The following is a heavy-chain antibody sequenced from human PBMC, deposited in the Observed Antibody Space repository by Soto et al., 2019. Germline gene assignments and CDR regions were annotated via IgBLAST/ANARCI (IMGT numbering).Heavy chain of an antibody. J-gene: IGHJ4*02. D-gene: IGHD2-8*01. CDR1: GLSFSGYA. V-gene: IGHV3-30*14. CDR2: ISYDAKNK. Sequence: QVRLVASGGGVVQPGRSLRLSWEASGLSFSGYAMHWVRQAPCKGLEWVAVISYDAKNKYYAESGKGRFPISRDNSRNTLSLQMHSVSPEYTAFFFCTAGHYGVRSHLLFDSWCQGTAVTVSS. CDR3: TAGHYGVRSHLLFDS.